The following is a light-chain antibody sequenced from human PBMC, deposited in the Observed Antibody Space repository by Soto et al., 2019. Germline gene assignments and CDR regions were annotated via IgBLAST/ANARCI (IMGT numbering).Light chain of an antibody. CDR3: QQYHSPPLT. CDR1: QNIRSNY. V-gene: IGKV3-20*01. CDR2: GAV. J-gene: IGKJ1*01. Sequence: EMVLTQSPGTLSLSPGQRATLSCRASQNIRSNYVAWFQQTPGQAPRLLIYGAVNKASGIPDRFSGSGSGTEFTLTISSLEPEDFVVYYCQQYHSPPLTFGQGTKVEIK.